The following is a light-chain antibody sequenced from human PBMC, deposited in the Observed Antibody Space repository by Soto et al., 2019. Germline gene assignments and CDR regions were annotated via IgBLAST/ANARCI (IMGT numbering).Light chain of an antibody. CDR1: QSITSSY. Sequence: EIAFAPSPATLSLSPGERATPSCRSSQSITSSYLAWYQQKPGQAPRLLIYGASYRATGIPDRFSGSGSGTDFTLTISRLEPEDFAVYYCHQYGSSPSTFGQGTKVDNK. CDR3: HQYGSSPST. CDR2: GAS. J-gene: IGKJ1*01. V-gene: IGKV3-20*01.